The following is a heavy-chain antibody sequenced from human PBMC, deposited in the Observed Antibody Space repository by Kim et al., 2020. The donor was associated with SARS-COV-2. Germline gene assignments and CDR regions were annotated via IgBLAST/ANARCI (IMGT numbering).Heavy chain of an antibody. CDR2: INAGNGNT. V-gene: IGHV1-3*01. J-gene: IGHJ5*02. CDR1: GYTFTSYA. D-gene: IGHD3-10*01. CDR3: ASSSSYGSGKVNWFDP. Sequence: ASVKVSCKASGYTFTSYAMHWVRQAPGQRLEWMGWINAGNGNTKYSQKFQGRVTITRDTSASTAYMELSSLRSEDTAVYYCASSSSYGSGKVNWFDPWGQGTLVTVSS.